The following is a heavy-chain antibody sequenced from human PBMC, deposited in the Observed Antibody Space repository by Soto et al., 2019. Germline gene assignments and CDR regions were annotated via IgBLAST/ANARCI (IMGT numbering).Heavy chain of an antibody. J-gene: IGHJ5*02. D-gene: IGHD1-7*01. V-gene: IGHV2-5*02. Sequence: QITLKESGPTLVKPTQTLTLTCTFSGFSLSTSGVGVGWIRQPPGKALEWLTLIYWDDDKRYSPSLKSRLTIPQDTSNNQVVLTMTNMDPVETATYYGGQSRDWNYGADWFDPWGQGTLVIVSS. CDR3: GQSRDWNYGADWFDP. CDR2: IYWDDDK. CDR1: GFSLSTSGVG.